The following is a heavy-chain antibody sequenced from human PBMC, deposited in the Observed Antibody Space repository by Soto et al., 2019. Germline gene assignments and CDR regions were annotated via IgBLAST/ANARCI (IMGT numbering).Heavy chain of an antibody. CDR1: GGTFSSYT. CDR3: ASQGTVAGARGWYFDL. CDR2: IIPILGIA. J-gene: IGHJ2*01. V-gene: IGHV1-69*02. D-gene: IGHD6-19*01. Sequence: QVQLVQSGAEVKKPGSSVKVSCKASGGTFSSYTISWVRQAPGQGLEWMGRIIPILGIANYAQKFQGRVTITADKXTXXAYMELSSLRSEDTAVYYCASQGTVAGARGWYFDLWGRGTLVTVSS.